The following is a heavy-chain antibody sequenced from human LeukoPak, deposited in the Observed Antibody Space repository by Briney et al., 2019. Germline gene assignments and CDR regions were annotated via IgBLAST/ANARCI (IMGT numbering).Heavy chain of an antibody. V-gene: IGHV4-39*01. CDR2: IYFTGNT. J-gene: IGHJ4*02. D-gene: IGHD3-3*01. Sequence: SETLSLTCTVSGGSISSGAHYWDWIRQPPGKGLEWIGNIYFTGNTYYNPSLESRITISVDTSKNQFSLKLSSVTAADTAVYYCARGTMTIFGVVIPLFDYWGQGTLVTVSS. CDR3: ARGTMTIFGVVIPLFDY. CDR1: GGSISSGAHY.